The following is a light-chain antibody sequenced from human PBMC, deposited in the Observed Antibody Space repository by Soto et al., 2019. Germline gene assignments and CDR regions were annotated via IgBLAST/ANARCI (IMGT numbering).Light chain of an antibody. CDR3: ISYTSDDVRYV. CDR1: NSDVGIYDL. CDR2: EVS. V-gene: IGLV2-14*01. J-gene: IGLJ1*01. Sequence: QSALTQPASVSGTPGQSITISCTGSNSDVGIYDLVSWYQHHPGRAPKLIVSEVSHRPSGVSNRFSGSKSGNTASLTISGLQSEDEADYYCISYTSDDVRYVFGTGTKVTV.